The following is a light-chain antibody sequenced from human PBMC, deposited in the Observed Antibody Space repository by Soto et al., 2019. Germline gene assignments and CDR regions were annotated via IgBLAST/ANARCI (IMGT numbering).Light chain of an antibody. CDR3: HQYNDWPPA. Sequence: DIQMTQSPSSLSASVGDRVTITCRASQSISGYLNWYQQKPGKAPKLLIYAASSLQSGVPSRFSGSGSGTEFTLTISSLQSEDFAVFDGHQYNDWPPAFGQGTKVDIK. CDR1: QSISGY. J-gene: IGKJ1*01. CDR2: AAS. V-gene: IGKV1-39*01.